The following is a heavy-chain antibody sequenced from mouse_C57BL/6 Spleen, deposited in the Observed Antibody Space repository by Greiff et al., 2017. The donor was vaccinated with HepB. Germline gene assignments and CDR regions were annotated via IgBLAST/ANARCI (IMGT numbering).Heavy chain of an antibody. CDR3: ARSLIYYYGSSFGGYFDV. CDR1: GYTFTSYW. J-gene: IGHJ1*03. Sequence: QVQLQQPGAELVKPGASVKLSCKASGYTFTSYWMQWVKQRPGQGLEWIGEIDPSDSYTNYNQKFKGKATLTVDTSSSTAYMQLSSLTSEDSAVYYGARSLIYYYGSSFGGYFDVWGTGTTVTVSS. D-gene: IGHD1-1*01. CDR2: IDPSDSYT. V-gene: IGHV1-50*01.